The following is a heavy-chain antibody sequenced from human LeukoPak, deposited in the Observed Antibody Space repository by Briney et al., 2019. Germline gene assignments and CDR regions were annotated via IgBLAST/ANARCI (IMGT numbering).Heavy chain of an antibody. D-gene: IGHD3-3*01. Sequence: SVKVSCKASGGTFISYAISWVRQAPGQGLEWMGGIIPIFGTANYAQKFQGRVTITADESTSTAYMELSSLRSEDTAVYYCATIFGVVNPYYYYGMDVWGQGTTVTVSS. J-gene: IGHJ6*02. CDR3: ATIFGVVNPYYYYGMDV. V-gene: IGHV1-69*13. CDR2: IIPIFGTA. CDR1: GGTFISYA.